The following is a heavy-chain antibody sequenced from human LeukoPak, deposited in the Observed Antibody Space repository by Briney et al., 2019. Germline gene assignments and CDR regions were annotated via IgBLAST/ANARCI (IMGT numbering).Heavy chain of an antibody. CDR3: ARVDWQQLNDY. D-gene: IGHD6-13*01. Sequence: GGSLRLSCAASGFTFSDCYMSWIRQAPGKGLEWVSYISSSGSTIYYADSVKGRFTISRDNAKNSLYLQMNSLRAEDTAVYYCARVDWQQLNDYWGQGTLVTVSS. V-gene: IGHV3-11*04. CDR1: GFTFSDCY. CDR2: ISSSGSTI. J-gene: IGHJ4*02.